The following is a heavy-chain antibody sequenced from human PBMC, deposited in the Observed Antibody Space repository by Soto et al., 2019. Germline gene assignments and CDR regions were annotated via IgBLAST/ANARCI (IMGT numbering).Heavy chain of an antibody. J-gene: IGHJ4*02. D-gene: IGHD3-22*01. CDR1: GFTFSSYW. Sequence: GGSLRLSCAASGFTFSSYWMNWVRQAPGKGMEWVANIKQDGSDKYYVDSVKGRFTISRDNAKKSLYLQMNSLRAEDTAMYYCARDGNFYDTSGFYSDWGQGTLVTVSS. CDR3: ARDGNFYDTSGFYSD. V-gene: IGHV3-7*03. CDR2: IKQDGSDK.